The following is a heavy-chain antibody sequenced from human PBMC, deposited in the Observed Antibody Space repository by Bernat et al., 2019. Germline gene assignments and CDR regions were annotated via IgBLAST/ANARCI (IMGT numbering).Heavy chain of an antibody. CDR3: AKDLGYCSSTSCRTRFNWFDP. D-gene: IGHD2-2*01. CDR1: GFTFSSYG. V-gene: IGHV3-30*18. CDR2: ISYDGSNK. Sequence: QVQLVESGGGVVQPGRSLRLSCAAFGFTFSSYGMHWVRQAPGKGLEWVAVISYDGSNKYYADSVKGRFTISRDNSKNTLYLQMNSLRAEDTAVYYCAKDLGYCSSTSCRTRFNWFDPWGQGTLVTVSS. J-gene: IGHJ5*02.